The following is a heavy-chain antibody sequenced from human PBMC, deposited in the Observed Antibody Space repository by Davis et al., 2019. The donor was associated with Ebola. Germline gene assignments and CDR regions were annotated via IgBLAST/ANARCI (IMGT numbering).Heavy chain of an antibody. Sequence: GESLKISCKGSGYSFTTYWITWVRQMPGKGLEWMGRIDPTDSSTNYSPSFQGHVTISADKSISTAYLQWRSLKASDTAMYYCARHLSYYYYYYGMDVWGQGTTVTVSS. J-gene: IGHJ6*02. CDR3: ARHLSYYYYYYGMDV. CDR2: IDPTDSST. CDR1: GYSFTTYW. V-gene: IGHV5-10-1*01.